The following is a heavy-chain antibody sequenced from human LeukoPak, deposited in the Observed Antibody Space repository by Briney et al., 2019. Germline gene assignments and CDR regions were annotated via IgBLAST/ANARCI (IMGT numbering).Heavy chain of an antibody. CDR2: ISGSGGST. CDR3: AKEGGDGYIAYYFDY. Sequence: GGSLRLSCAASGFTFSSYAMSWVRQAPGKGLEWVSAISGSGGSTYHADSVKGRFTISRDNSKNTLYLQMNSLRAEDTAVYYCAKEGGDGYIAYYFDYWGQGTLVTVSS. D-gene: IGHD5-24*01. CDR1: GFTFSSYA. V-gene: IGHV3-23*01. J-gene: IGHJ4*02.